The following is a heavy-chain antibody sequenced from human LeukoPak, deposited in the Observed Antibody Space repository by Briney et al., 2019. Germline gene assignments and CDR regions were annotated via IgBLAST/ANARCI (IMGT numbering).Heavy chain of an antibody. Sequence: SETLFLTCAVYGGSFSGYYWSWIRQPPGKGLEWIGEINHSGSTNYNPSLKSRVTISVDTSKNQFSLKLSSVTAADTAVYYCARGLVAVAGRGGYGYWGQGTLVTVSS. CDR1: GGSFSGYY. D-gene: IGHD6-19*01. V-gene: IGHV4-34*01. J-gene: IGHJ4*02. CDR3: ARGLVAVAGRGGYGY. CDR2: INHSGST.